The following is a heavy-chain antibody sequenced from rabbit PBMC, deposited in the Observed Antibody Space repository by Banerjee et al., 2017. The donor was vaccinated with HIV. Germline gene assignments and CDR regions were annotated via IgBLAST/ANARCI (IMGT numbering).Heavy chain of an antibody. CDR2: IYTSSGLT. J-gene: IGHJ4*01. CDR3: VIGATCSGWGLTL. CDR1: GFSLSSGYD. V-gene: IGHV1S45*01. Sequence: QEQLVESGGGLVQPEGSLTLTCTVSGFSLSSGYDMCWVRQAPWKGLEWTACIYTSSGLTAFANWVEGRITTSKTTASRVTVQVSRRTAADKAADFFVIGATCSGWGLTLLVPGTLV. D-gene: IGHD4-1*01.